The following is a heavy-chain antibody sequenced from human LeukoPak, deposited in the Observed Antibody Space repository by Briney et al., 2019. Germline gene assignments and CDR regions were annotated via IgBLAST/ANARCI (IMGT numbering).Heavy chain of an antibody. D-gene: IGHD3-22*01. Sequence: SETLSLTRSVSGGSISSYYWSWIRQPTGKGLEWIGYIHYTGSTNYNPSLKSRVTMSLDTSKNQFSMELMSVTAADTAVYYCARWNYFDNSGYYSDWYFDLWGRGTLVTVSS. CDR1: GGSISSYY. CDR2: IHYTGST. J-gene: IGHJ2*01. CDR3: ARWNYFDNSGYYSDWYFDL. V-gene: IGHV4-59*08.